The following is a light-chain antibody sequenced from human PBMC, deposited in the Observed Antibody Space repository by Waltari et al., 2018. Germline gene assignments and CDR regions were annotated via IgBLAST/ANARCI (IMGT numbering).Light chain of an antibody. Sequence: DIVMTQSPDSLAASLGERATINCKSSQSVFYSANNKNYLAWYQQKPGQPPKLLLYWASTRESGVPERFSGSGSGTDFTLTISSLQAEDVAIYYCQQYYDDRARSFGPGTKVEVK. CDR2: WAS. J-gene: IGKJ3*01. CDR1: QSVFYSANNKNY. V-gene: IGKV4-1*01. CDR3: QQYYDDRARS.